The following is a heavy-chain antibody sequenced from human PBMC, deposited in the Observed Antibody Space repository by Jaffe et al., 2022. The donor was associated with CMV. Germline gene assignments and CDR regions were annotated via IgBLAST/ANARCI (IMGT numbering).Heavy chain of an antibody. D-gene: IGHD3-9*01. J-gene: IGHJ5*02. CDR2: IIPIFGTA. Sequence: QVQLVQSGAEVKKPGSSVKVSCKASGGTFSSYAISWVRQAPGQGLEWMGGIIPIFGTANYAQKFQGRVTITADESTSTAYMELSSLRSEDTAVYYCARVYTQYDILTGYYNWFDPWGQGTLVTVSS. CDR1: GGTFSSYA. CDR3: ARVYTQYDILTGYYNWFDP. V-gene: IGHV1-69*01.